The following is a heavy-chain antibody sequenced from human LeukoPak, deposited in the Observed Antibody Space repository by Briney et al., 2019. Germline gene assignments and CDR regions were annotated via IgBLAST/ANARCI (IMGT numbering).Heavy chain of an antibody. Sequence: GASVKVSCKASGYTFTGYYLHWVRQAPGQGLEWVGWINPYSGGTNSAQKFQGRVTMTRDTSISTAYMELSRLRSDDTAVYYCARDTATMGWYFDLWGRGTLVTVSS. CDR2: INPYSGGT. D-gene: IGHD5-12*01. CDR3: ARDTATMGWYFDL. V-gene: IGHV1-2*02. CDR1: GYTFTGYY. J-gene: IGHJ2*01.